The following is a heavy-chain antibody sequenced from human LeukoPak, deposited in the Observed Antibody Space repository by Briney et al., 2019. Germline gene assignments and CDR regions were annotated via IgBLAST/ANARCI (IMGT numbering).Heavy chain of an antibody. Sequence: GSLRLSCAASGVTFSSYDMHWVRQAPGKGLEWIGSIYYSGSTYYNPSLKSRVTISVDTSKNQFSLKLSSVTAADTAVYYCARDLWFGELVYWGQGTLVTVSS. V-gene: IGHV4-39*07. CDR1: GVTFSSYD. J-gene: IGHJ4*02. CDR2: IYYSGST. D-gene: IGHD3-10*01. CDR3: ARDLWFGELVY.